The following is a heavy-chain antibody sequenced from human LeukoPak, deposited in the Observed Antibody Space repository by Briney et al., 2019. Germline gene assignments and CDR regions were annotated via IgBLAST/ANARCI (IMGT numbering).Heavy chain of an antibody. J-gene: IGHJ4*02. D-gene: IGHD3-10*01. Sequence: GGSLRLSCVASGFTFDDYAMHWVRQAPGKGLEWVSGISWNSGSIGYADSVKGRFTISRDNAKNSLYLQMNSLRAEDTALYYCAKDIGYGSGSYIDYWGQGTLVTVSS. CDR2: ISWNSGSI. CDR1: GFTFDDYA. V-gene: IGHV3-9*01. CDR3: AKDIGYGSGSYIDY.